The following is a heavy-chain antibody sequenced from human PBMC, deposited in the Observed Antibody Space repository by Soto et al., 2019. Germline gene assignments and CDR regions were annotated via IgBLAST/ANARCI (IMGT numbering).Heavy chain of an antibody. CDR1: GFSLSTSGMC. Sequence: SGPTLVNPXQTLTLTCTFSGFSLSTSGMCVSWIRQPPGKALEWLARIDWDDDKYYSTSLKTRLTISKDTSKNQVVLTMTNMDPVDTATYYCARIPYDILTGGGYFDYWGQGTLVTVSS. D-gene: IGHD3-9*01. V-gene: IGHV2-70*11. CDR3: ARIPYDILTGGGYFDY. J-gene: IGHJ4*02. CDR2: IDWDDDK.